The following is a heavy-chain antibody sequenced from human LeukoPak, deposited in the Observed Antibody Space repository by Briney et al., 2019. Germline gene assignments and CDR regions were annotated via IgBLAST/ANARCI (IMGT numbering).Heavy chain of an antibody. CDR3: AKEDTTGMTPLLDY. CDR1: GFIFSSYA. V-gene: IGHV3-23*01. CDR2: ISGSGDGT. J-gene: IGHJ4*02. D-gene: IGHD1-1*01. Sequence: GGSLRLSCAASGFIFSSYAMSWVRQAPGKGLEWVSSISGSGDGTYYADSVKGRFTISRDNSKNTLSLQMNSLRAEDTAVYYCAKEDTTGMTPLLDYWGQGTLVTVSS.